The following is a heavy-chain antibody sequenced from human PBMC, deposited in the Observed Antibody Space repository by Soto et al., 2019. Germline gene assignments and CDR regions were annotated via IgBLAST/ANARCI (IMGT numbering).Heavy chain of an antibody. CDR1: GFIFSDLY. CDR3: ASDPYYYASGY. CDR2: ISGGGETI. V-gene: IGHV3-11*01. J-gene: IGHJ4*02. Sequence: GGSLRLSCAASGFIFSDLYMTWIRQAPGKGLEWLSYISGGGETIHYADSVKGRFTVSRDNARRSLYLQMNSLRAEDTAVYYCASDPYYYASGYWGQGTLVTVSS. D-gene: IGHD3-10*01.